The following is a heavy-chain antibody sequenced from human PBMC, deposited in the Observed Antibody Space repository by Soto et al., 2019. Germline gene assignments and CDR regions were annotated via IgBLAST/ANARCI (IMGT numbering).Heavy chain of an antibody. CDR3: VQSRCGGDCLQSYSSHSYYGLDV. V-gene: IGHV2-5*02. Sequence: QITLKESGPTLVKPTQTLTLTCTFSGLSLSTTGVGVGWIRQPPGKALEWHALIYWDDDKRYSPSLKSRLTITKDTSKNQVVLTMTNMDPVDTATYYCVQSRCGGDCLQSYSSHSYYGLDVWGQGTTVTVSS. D-gene: IGHD2-21*02. CDR1: GLSLSTTGVG. CDR2: IYWDDDK. J-gene: IGHJ6*02.